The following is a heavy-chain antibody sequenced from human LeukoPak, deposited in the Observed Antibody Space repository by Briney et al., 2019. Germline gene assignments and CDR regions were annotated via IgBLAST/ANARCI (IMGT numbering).Heavy chain of an antibody. CDR1: GFTFSRYD. Sequence: GSLRLSCAASGFTFSRYDMSWIRQPPGKGLEWIGEINHSGSTNYNPSLKSRVTISVDTSKNQFSLKLSSVTAADTAVYYCARGVYTYYDFWSGYYRYWGQGTLVTVSS. J-gene: IGHJ4*02. D-gene: IGHD3-3*01. V-gene: IGHV4-34*01. CDR3: ARGVYTYYDFWSGYYRY. CDR2: INHSGST.